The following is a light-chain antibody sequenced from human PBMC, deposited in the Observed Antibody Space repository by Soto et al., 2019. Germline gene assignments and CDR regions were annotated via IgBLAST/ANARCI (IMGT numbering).Light chain of an antibody. CDR1: QSISTY. CDR3: LQQNSYPRT. J-gene: IGKJ1*01. V-gene: IGKV1-17*01. CDR2: AAS. Sequence: DIQMTQSPSSLSASVGDRVTITCRASQSISTYLIWYQQKPGKAPKRLIYAASSLQSGVPSRFSGSGSGTEFTLTISSLQPEDFATYYCLQQNSYPRTFGQGTKVDIK.